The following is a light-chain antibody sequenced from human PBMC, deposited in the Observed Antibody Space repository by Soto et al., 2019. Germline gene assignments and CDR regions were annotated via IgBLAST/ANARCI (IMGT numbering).Light chain of an antibody. V-gene: IGLV2-14*01. CDR1: SSDVGGYNY. CDR2: DVS. CDR3: SSYTSSSTLLYV. J-gene: IGLJ1*01. Sequence: QSALTQPASVSGSPGQSITISCTGTSSDVGGYNYVSWYQQHPGKASKLMIYDVSNRPSGVSNRFSGAKSGNTASLTIAGRQAEDEADYGCSSYTSSSTLLYVFGTATKLTVL.